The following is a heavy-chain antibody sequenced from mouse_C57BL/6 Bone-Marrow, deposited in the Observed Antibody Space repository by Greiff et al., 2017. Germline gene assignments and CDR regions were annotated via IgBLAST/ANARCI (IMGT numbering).Heavy chain of an antibody. Sequence: EVKLVESGGGLVKPGGSLKLSCAASGFTFSSYAMSWVRQTPEKRLEWVATISDGGSYTYYPDNVKGRFTISRDNAKNNLYLQMSHLKSEDTAMYYCARVSTMVTPYAMDYWVKEPQSPSPQ. CDR3: ARVSTMVTPYAMDY. CDR2: ISDGGSYT. D-gene: IGHD2-1*01. J-gene: IGHJ4*01. CDR1: GFTFSSYA. V-gene: IGHV5-4*03.